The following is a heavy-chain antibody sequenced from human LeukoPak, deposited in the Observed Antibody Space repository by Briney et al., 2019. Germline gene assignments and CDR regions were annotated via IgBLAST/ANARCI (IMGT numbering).Heavy chain of an antibody. D-gene: IGHD2-2*01. CDR3: ATQSGCSSTSCPRTRYYYYYMDV. V-gene: IGHV1-24*01. J-gene: IGHJ6*03. Sequence: ASVKVSCKVSGYTLTELSMHWVRQAPGKGLEWMGGFDPEDDETIYAQKFQGRVTMTEDTSTDTAYMELSSLRSEDTAVYYCATQSGCSSTSCPRTRYYYYYMDVWGKGTTVTVSS. CDR1: GYTLTELS. CDR2: FDPEDDET.